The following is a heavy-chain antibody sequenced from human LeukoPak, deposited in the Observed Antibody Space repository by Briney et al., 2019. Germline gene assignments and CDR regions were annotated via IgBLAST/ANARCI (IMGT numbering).Heavy chain of an antibody. J-gene: IGHJ6*03. CDR1: GGSISSYY. D-gene: IGHD3-16*01. CDR3: ARVQYDYVWGSYPYYYYYMDV. V-gene: IGHV4-59*01. CDR2: IYYSGST. Sequence: SETLSLTCTVSGGSISSYYWSWIRQPPGKGLEWIGYIYYSGSTNYNPSLKSRVTISVDTSKNQFSLKLSSVTAADTAVYYCARVQYDYVWGSYPYYYYYMDVWGKGTTVTIPS.